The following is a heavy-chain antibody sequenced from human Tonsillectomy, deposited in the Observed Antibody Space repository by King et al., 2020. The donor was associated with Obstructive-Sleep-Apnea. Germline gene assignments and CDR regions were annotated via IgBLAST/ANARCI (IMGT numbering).Heavy chain of an antibody. J-gene: IGHJ6*02. Sequence: VQLVESGGGVVQPGRSLRLSCAASGFTFNSLCMDWVRQAPGKGREWVAFIWYVGSNEYYADSVKGRFTLSRDNSKNTLYLQMNSLRAEDTAVYYCARDSPLRTGNYYGMDVWGQGTTVTVSS. CDR2: IWYVGSNE. V-gene: IGHV3-33*01. CDR3: ARDSPLRTGNYYGMDV. D-gene: IGHD3/OR15-3a*01. CDR1: GFTFNSLC.